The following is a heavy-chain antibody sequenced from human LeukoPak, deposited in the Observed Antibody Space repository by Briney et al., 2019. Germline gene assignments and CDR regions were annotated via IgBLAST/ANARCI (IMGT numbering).Heavy chain of an antibody. Sequence: GGSLRLSCAASGFTFSSYSMNWVRQAPGKGLEWVSSISSSSSYIYYADSVKDRFTISRDNAKDSLYLQMNSLRAEDTAVYYCARVAVAVAEDYWGQGTLVTVSS. CDR1: GFTFSSYS. CDR2: ISSSSSYI. D-gene: IGHD6-19*01. CDR3: ARVAVAVAEDY. V-gene: IGHV3-21*01. J-gene: IGHJ4*02.